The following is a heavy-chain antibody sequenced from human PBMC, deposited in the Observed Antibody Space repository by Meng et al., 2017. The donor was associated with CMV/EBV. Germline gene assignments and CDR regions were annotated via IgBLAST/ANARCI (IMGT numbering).Heavy chain of an antibody. CDR1: GGSISSGDYY. CDR2: IYYSGST. Sequence: LRLSCTVSGGSISSGDYYWSWIRQPPGKGLEWIGYIYYSGSTYYNPSLKSRVTISVDTSKNQFSLKLSSVTAADTAVYYCARVDTADNYYYYYYYGMDVWGQGTTVTVSS. V-gene: IGHV4-30-4*08. CDR3: ARVDTADNYYYYYYYGMDV. J-gene: IGHJ6*02. D-gene: IGHD5-18*01.